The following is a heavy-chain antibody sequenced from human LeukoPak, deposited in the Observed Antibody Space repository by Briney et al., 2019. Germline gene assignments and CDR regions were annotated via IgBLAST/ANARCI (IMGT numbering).Heavy chain of an antibody. D-gene: IGHD3-16*02. CDR2: ISYDGSNK. CDR3: AKLRAPHYDYVWGSYHPQNWFDP. V-gene: IGHV3-30*18. J-gene: IGHJ5*02. CDR1: GFTFSSYG. Sequence: PGRSLRLSCAASGFTFSSYGMHWVGQAPGKGLEWVAVISYDGSNKYHADSVKGRFTISRDNSKNTPYLQMNSLRAEDTAVYYCAKLRAPHYDYVWGSYHPQNWFDPWGQGTLVTVSS.